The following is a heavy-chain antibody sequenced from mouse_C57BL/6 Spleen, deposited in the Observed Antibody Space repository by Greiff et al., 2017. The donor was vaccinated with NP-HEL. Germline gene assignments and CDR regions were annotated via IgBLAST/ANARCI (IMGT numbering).Heavy chain of an antibody. CDR3: GRRGDDYEEFAY. Sequence: EVQVVESGGGLVKPGGSLKLSCAASGFTFSNYGMHWVRQAPEQGLEWVAYISSGSGTTYYADTVKGRFTIARDNAKNTLFLQMTSLRSEDTAMYYCGRRGDDYEEFAYWGQGTLVTVSA. D-gene: IGHD2-4*01. CDR1: GFTFSNYG. CDR2: ISSGSGTT. J-gene: IGHJ3*01. V-gene: IGHV5-17*01.